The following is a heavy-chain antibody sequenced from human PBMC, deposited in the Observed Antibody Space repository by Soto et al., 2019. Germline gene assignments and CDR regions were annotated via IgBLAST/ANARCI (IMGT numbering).Heavy chain of an antibody. Sequence: ASVKVSCKASGGTFSSYAISWVRQAPGQGLEWMGGIIPIFGTANYAQKFQGRVTITADKSTSTAYMELSSLRSEDTAVYYCARASGGKGNYYYGMDVWGQGTKVTVSS. CDR3: ARASGGKGNYYYGMDV. CDR2: IIPIFGTA. D-gene: IGHD2-15*01. V-gene: IGHV1-69*06. J-gene: IGHJ6*02. CDR1: GGTFSSYA.